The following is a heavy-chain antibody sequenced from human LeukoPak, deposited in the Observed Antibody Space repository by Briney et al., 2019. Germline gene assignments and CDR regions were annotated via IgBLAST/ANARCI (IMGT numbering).Heavy chain of an antibody. J-gene: IGHJ4*02. Sequence: ASVKLSCKASGYTFTSYDINWERQATGQRLEWMGWMNPNSGNTGYAQKFQGRVTMTRNTSISTAYMELSSLRSEDTAVYYCARGWASGSYRKSGFDYWGQGTLVTVSS. D-gene: IGHD3-10*01. CDR3: ARGWASGSYRKSGFDY. CDR1: GYTFTSYD. CDR2: MNPNSGNT. V-gene: IGHV1-8*01.